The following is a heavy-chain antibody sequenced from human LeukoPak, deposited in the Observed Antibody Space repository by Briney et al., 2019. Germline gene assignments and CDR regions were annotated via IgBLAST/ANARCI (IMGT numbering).Heavy chain of an antibody. CDR2: ISSSSSYI. J-gene: IGHJ4*02. CDR3: ARVGINYYGSGSYFDY. CDR1: GFTVSSNY. D-gene: IGHD3-10*01. V-gene: IGHV3-21*01. Sequence: GGSLRLSCAASGFTVSSNYMSWVRQAPGKGLEWVSSISSSSSYIYYADSVKGRFTISRDNAKNSLYLQMNSLRAEDTAVYYCARVGINYYGSGSYFDYWGQGTLVTVSS.